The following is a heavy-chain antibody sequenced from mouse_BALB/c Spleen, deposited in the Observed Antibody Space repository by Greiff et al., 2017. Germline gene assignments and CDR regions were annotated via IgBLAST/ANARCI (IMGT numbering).Heavy chain of an antibody. D-gene: IGHD2-2*01. V-gene: IGHV1S81*02. CDR2: INPSNGRT. CDR3: ASYYGYDGGFAY. CDR1: GYTFTSYW. J-gene: IGHJ3*01. Sequence: VQLQQPGAELVKPGASVKLSCKASGYTFTSYWMHWVKQRPGQGLEWIGEINPSNGRTNYNEKFKRKATLTVDKSSSTAYLQLSSLTSEDSAVYYCASYYGYDGGFAYWGQGTLVTVSA.